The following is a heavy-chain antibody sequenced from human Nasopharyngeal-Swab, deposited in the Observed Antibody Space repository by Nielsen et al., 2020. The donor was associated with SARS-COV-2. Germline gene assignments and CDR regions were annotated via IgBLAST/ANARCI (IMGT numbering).Heavy chain of an antibody. J-gene: IGHJ4*02. CDR3: TTDYYFDY. D-gene: IGHD4/OR15-4a*01. Sequence: GESLKISCAASGFIFSGSAMHWVRQASGTGLEWVGRIGDKDHNYATTYGAAVKGRFTISRDDSKNTAFLQMDSLNTEDTALYYCTTDYYFDYWGQGTLVTVSS. CDR2: IGDKDHNYAT. V-gene: IGHV3-73*01. CDR1: GFIFSGSA.